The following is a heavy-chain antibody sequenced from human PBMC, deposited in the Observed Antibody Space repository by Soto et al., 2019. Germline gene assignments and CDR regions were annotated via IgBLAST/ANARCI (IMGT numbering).Heavy chain of an antibody. Sequence: QVQLVQSGAEVKKPGASVRVSCKTSGHIFTNFAIHWVRQAPGQRLEWMGWIHGGNGNTKYSQKFQARVTITKDTSASTVYMDLGRLRSEDTAVFYCARGTAGFFDSWGQGTLVTVSS. J-gene: IGHJ4*02. CDR1: GHIFTNFA. D-gene: IGHD6-13*01. V-gene: IGHV1-3*01. CDR3: ARGTAGFFDS. CDR2: IHGGNGNT.